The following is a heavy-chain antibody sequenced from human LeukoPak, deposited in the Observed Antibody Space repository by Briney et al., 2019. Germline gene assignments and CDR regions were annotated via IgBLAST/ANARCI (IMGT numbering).Heavy chain of an antibody. Sequence: GGSLRLSCAASGFTFSSYAMSWVRQAPGKGLEWVSAISGSGGSTYYADSVKGRFTISRDNSKDTLYLQMNSLRAEDTAVYYCAKALTIFGVATNFDYWGQGTLVTVSS. V-gene: IGHV3-23*01. D-gene: IGHD3-3*01. CDR1: GFTFSSYA. CDR2: ISGSGGST. CDR3: AKALTIFGVATNFDY. J-gene: IGHJ4*02.